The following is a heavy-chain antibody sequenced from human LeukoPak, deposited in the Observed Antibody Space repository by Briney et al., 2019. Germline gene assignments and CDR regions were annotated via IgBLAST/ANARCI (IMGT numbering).Heavy chain of an antibody. CDR1: GFTFSNAW. V-gene: IGHV3-15*01. J-gene: IGHJ3*02. CDR3: AREYCSSISCSSDDAFDI. CDR2: IKSKTDGGTT. D-gene: IGHD2-2*01. Sequence: GGSLRLSCAASGFTFSNAWMSWVRQAPGKGLEWVGRIKSKTDGGTTDYAAPVKGRFTISRDDSKNTLYLQMNSLRAEDTAVYYCAREYCSSISCSSDDAFDIWGQGTMVTVSS.